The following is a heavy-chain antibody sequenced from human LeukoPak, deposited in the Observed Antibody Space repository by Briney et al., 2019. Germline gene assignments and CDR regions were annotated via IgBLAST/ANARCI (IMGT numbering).Heavy chain of an antibody. CDR3: ARHVAIDWYYFDY. V-gene: IGHV4-59*08. D-gene: IGHD2-21*01. J-gene: IGHJ4*02. CDR2: IYYSGST. CDR1: GGSISSYY. Sequence: SETLSLTCTVSGGSISSYYWSWFRQPPGKRLEWIGYIYYSGSTNYNPSLKSRVTISVDTSKNQFSLKLSSVTAADTAVYYCARHVAIDWYYFDYWGQGTLVTVSS.